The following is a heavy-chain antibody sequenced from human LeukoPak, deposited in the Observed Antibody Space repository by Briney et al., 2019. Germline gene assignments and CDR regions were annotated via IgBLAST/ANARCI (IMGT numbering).Heavy chain of an antibody. CDR3: ARPYIGNYSLAFDI. CDR1: GFTFSNYW. V-gene: IGHV3-74*01. CDR2: ISSDGSGT. D-gene: IGHD1-26*01. Sequence: GGSLRLSCAASGFTFSNYWMHWVRQAPGKGLVWVSCISSDGSGTRYADSVKGRFTISRDNAKNTLYLQMNSLRVVDTAVYYCARPYIGNYSLAFDIWGQATMVTVSS. J-gene: IGHJ3*02.